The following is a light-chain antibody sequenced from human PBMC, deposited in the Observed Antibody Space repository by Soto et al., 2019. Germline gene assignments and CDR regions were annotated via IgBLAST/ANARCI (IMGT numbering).Light chain of an antibody. V-gene: IGKV3-11*01. CDR1: QIISTS. CDR3: QQRSACPLT. CDR2: EAS. Sequence: EIVLTQSPATLSWSPGERATLSCRASQIISTSLAWYQHRPGQPPRLLIYEASIRATGVPARFSGSGSGTDFTLSVSGLEPDDFAIYYCQQRSACPLTCGGGTKVEIK. J-gene: IGKJ4*01.